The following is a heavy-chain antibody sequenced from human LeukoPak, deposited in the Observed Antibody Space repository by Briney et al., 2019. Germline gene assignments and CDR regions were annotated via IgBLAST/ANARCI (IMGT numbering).Heavy chain of an antibody. V-gene: IGHV3-23*01. CDR3: ATTDQWLLHS. Sequence: PGGSLRLSCAASGFTFSSYAMSWVRQAPGKGLEWVSAISGSGGSTYYADSVKGRFTISRDNSKNTLFLQMNSLKVEDTAMYYCATTDQWLLHSWGQGTLVTVSS. J-gene: IGHJ4*02. D-gene: IGHD6-19*01. CDR2: ISGSGGST. CDR1: GFTFSSYA.